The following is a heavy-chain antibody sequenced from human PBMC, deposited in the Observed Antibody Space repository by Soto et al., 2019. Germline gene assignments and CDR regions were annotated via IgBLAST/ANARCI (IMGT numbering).Heavy chain of an antibody. CDR2: ICDSGGTS. Sequence: EVQLVDSGGGLVQPGGSLRLSCAASGIIFSNYVMSWVRQAPGKGLEWVSSICDSGGTSYYADSVKGRFTISRDNSKNTLYLQMNSLRAEDTAIYYCAKRPRALLTFDYWGQGTLVTVSS. V-gene: IGHV3-23*04. J-gene: IGHJ4*02. CDR1: GIIFSNYV. CDR3: AKRPRALLTFDY. D-gene: IGHD1-26*01.